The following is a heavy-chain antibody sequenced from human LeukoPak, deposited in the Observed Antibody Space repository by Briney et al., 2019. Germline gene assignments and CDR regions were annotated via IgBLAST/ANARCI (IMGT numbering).Heavy chain of an antibody. Sequence: PSQTLSLTCAVSGGSISSGGYSWSWIRQPPGKGLEWIGYIYHSGSTYYNPSLKSRVTTSVDRSKNQFSLKPSSVTAADTAVYYCARAGWSGYYLDYWGQGTLVTVSS. CDR3: ARAGWSGYYLDY. D-gene: IGHD3-3*01. CDR1: GGSISSGGYS. J-gene: IGHJ4*02. CDR2: IYHSGST. V-gene: IGHV4-30-2*01.